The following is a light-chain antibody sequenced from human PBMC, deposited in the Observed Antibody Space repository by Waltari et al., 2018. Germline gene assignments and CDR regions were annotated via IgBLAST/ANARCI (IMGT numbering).Light chain of an antibody. CDR3: QSYDRSLSVV. CDR2: EVI. V-gene: IGLV2-23*02. CDR1: TSDVEHYDL. J-gene: IGLJ2*01. Sequence: QSALTQPASVSGTPGQSITISCTGTTSDVEHYDLVSWYQHHPGKAPKLLILEVINRPSGVSSRFSGSKSGSTASLIIPGLQSDDEADYYCQSYDRSLSVVFGGGTKLTVL.